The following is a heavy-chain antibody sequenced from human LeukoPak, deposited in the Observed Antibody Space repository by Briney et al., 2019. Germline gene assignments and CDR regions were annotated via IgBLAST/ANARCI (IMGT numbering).Heavy chain of an antibody. V-gene: IGHV3-74*01. D-gene: IGHD6-13*01. CDR3: TRGLAAVYYYYYYMDV. CDR1: GFTFSSYW. Sequence: GGSLRLSCAASGFTFSSYWMHWVRQAPGKGLVWVSRINSDGSSTNYADSVKGRFTISRDNAKNTPYLQMNSLRAEDTAVYYCTRGLAAVYYYYYYMDVWGKGTTVTVSS. J-gene: IGHJ6*03. CDR2: INSDGSST.